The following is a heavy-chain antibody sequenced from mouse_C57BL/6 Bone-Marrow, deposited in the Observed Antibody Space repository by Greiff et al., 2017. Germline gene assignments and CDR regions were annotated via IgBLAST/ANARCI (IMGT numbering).Heavy chain of an antibody. CDR3: ATDLWYYFDD. J-gene: IGHJ2*01. CDR1: GYTFTSYW. CDR2: IHPNSGST. V-gene: IGHV1-64*01. Sequence: QVQLKQPGAELVKPGASVKLSCKASGYTFTSYWMHWVKQRPGQGLEWIGMIHPNSGSTNYNEKFKSKATLTVDKSSSTAYMQLSSLTSEDSAVYYCATDLWYYFDDWGQGTTLTVSS. D-gene: IGHD1-1*02.